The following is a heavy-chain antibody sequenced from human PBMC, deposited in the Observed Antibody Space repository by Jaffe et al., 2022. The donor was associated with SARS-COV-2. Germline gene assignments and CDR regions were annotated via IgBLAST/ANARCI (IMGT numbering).Heavy chain of an antibody. CDR1: GGSISSYY. J-gene: IGHJ4*02. CDR2: IYYSGST. CDR3: ARSDVDTAMASYDY. Sequence: QVQLQESGPGLVKPSETLSLTCTVSGGSISSYYWSWIRQPPGKGLEWIGYIYYSGSTNYNPSLKSRVTISVDTSKNQFSLKLSSVTAADTAVYYCARSDVDTAMASYDYWGQGTLVTVSS. V-gene: IGHV4-59*01. D-gene: IGHD5-18*01.